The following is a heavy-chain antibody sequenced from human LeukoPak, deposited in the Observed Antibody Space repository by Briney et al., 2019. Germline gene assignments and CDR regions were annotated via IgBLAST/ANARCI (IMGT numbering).Heavy chain of an antibody. Sequence: ASVKVSCKASGYTFTSYDINWVRQATGQGLEWMGWMNPNSGNTGYAQKFQGRVTMTRNTSISTAYMELRSLRSDDTAVYCCARIFTKEFDCPDIWGQGTMVTVSS. V-gene: IGHV1-8*01. CDR1: GYTFTSYD. CDR3: ARIFTKEFDCPDI. D-gene: IGHD3-9*01. J-gene: IGHJ3*02. CDR2: MNPNSGNT.